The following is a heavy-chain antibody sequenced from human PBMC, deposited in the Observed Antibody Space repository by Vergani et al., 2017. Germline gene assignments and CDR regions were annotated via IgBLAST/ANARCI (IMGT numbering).Heavy chain of an antibody. V-gene: IGHV4-61*02. D-gene: IGHD3-10*01. CDR2: IYTSGST. Sequence: QVQLQESGPGLVKPSQTLSLTCTVSSGSISSGSYYWSWIRQPAGKGLEWIGYIYTSGSTTYSPSLKSRVTMSVDTSKNQFSLRLSSVTAADTAVYYCARGLXLDRGIRLPWFDPWGQGTLVTVSS. CDR3: ARGLXLDRGIRLPWFDP. CDR1: SGSISSGSYY. J-gene: IGHJ5*02.